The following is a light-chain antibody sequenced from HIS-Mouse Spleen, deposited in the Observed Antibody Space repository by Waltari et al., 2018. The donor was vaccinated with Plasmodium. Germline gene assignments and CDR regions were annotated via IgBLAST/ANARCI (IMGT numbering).Light chain of an antibody. J-gene: IGLJ3*02. V-gene: IGLV3-9*01. CDR1: NIGSNN. CDR2: RDS. Sequence: SYELTQPLSVSVALGQTARITCGGNNIGSNNVHGYPQKPGQAPGLVIYRDSNRPSGIPERFSGANSGNTATLTISRAQAGDEADYYCQVWDSSTVFGGGTKLTVL. CDR3: QVWDSSTV.